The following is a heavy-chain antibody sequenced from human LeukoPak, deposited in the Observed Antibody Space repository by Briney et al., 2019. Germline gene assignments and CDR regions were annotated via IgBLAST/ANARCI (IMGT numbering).Heavy chain of an antibody. V-gene: IGHV3-23*01. Sequence: GGSLRLSCAASGFTFSNHGMNWVRQAPGKGLEWLSGISPRGGGTYYADSVKGRFTISRDDSKNTLSLQMNSLRVEDTAVYYCARDLAWGAFDYWGQGTLVTVSS. J-gene: IGHJ4*02. CDR1: GFTFSNHG. CDR3: ARDLAWGAFDY. CDR2: ISPRGGGT. D-gene: IGHD7-27*01.